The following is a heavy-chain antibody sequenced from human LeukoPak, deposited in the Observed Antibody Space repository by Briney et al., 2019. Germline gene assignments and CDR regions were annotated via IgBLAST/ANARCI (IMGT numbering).Heavy chain of an antibody. Sequence: GGSLRLSCAASGFTFSSYTMNWVRQAPGKGLEWVSYISSSSSTISYADSVKGRFTISRDNAKNSLYLQMNSLRAEDTAVYYCARLHCSSTSCYFFDRTGVFGYWGQGTLVTVSS. D-gene: IGHD2-2*01. V-gene: IGHV3-48*04. J-gene: IGHJ4*02. CDR1: GFTFSSYT. CDR3: ARLHCSSTSCYFFDRTGVFGY. CDR2: ISSSSSTI.